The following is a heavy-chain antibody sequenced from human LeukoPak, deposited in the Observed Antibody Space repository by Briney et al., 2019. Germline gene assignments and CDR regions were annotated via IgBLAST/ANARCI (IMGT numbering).Heavy chain of an antibody. J-gene: IGHJ3*01. CDR2: TYYSGST. CDR1: GGPIRDFY. V-gene: IGHV4-59*08. CDR3: TRHKRWLQFPDAFDV. D-gene: IGHD5-24*01. Sequence: SETLSLTCTVSGGPIRDFYWSWIRLPPGRGLEWIGYTYYSGSTSYNPSLESRVAISVDMSKSQFSLELSSVTAADTAIYYCTRHKRWLQFPDAFDVWGQGTMVTVSS.